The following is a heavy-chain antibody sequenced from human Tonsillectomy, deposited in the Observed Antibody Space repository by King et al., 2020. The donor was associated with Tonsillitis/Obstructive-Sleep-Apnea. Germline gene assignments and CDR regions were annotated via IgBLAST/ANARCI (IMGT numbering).Heavy chain of an antibody. D-gene: IGHD6-19*01. V-gene: IGHV4-59*01. Sequence: QLQESGPGLVKPSETLSLTCTVSGGSISSYYWSWVRQPPGKGLEWIGYIYYDGSTTYNPSLKSRLTISVDTNKNQVSLKLSSVTAADTAVYFCARGSSSGWYRNDYWGQGALVTVSS. CDR3: ARGSSSGWYRNDY. CDR2: IYYDGST. CDR1: GGSISSYY. J-gene: IGHJ4*02.